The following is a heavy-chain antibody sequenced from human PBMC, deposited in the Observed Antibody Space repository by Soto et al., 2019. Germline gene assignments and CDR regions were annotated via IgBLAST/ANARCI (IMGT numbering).Heavy chain of an antibody. CDR1: GFTFSSYS. J-gene: IGHJ5*02. CDR2: ISSSSSTI. D-gene: IGHD3-16*02. CDR3: ARAQDSYYDYIWGSYRDSYNWFDP. Sequence: GGPQRLSCAASGFTFSSYSMNWVRQAPGKGLEWVSYISSSSSTIYYADSVKGRFTISRDNAKNSLYLQMNSLRAEDTAVYYCARAQDSYYDYIWGSYRDSYNWFDPWGQGTLVTVSS. V-gene: IGHV3-48*01.